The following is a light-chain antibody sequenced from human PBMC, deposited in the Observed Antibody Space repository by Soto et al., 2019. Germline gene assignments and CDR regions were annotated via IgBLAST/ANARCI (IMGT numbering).Light chain of an antibody. CDR3: QQHGSSPWM. CDR2: GAS. CDR1: QSVSSNY. J-gene: IGKJ1*01. Sequence: EVVLTQSPGTLSLSPGERATLSCRASQSVSSNYVAWYQQKPGQTPRLLIYGASSRATGIPDRFSGSGSGTVFTLTISRLEPEDFAVYYCQQHGSSPWMFGQGTKVEIK. V-gene: IGKV3-20*01.